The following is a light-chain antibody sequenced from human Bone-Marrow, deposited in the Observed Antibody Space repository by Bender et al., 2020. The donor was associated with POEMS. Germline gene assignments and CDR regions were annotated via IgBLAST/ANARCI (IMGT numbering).Light chain of an antibody. V-gene: IGLV2-8*01. Sequence: QSALTQPPSASGSPGQSVTISCTGTGSDIGGYNYVSWFQQHPGKAPKLMLFDVTNRPSGIPNRFTGSYSGKTASLTISGLQAEDEAEYYCSSYIDTNTRVFGTGTKVTVL. CDR2: DVT. CDR3: SSYIDTNTRV. CDR1: GSDIGGYNY. J-gene: IGLJ1*01.